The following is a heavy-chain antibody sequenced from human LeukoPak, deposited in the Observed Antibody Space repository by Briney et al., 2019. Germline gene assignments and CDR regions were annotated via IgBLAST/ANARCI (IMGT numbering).Heavy chain of an antibody. CDR2: IYHSGVT. V-gene: IGHV4-59*01. J-gene: IGHJ5*02. CDR3: AGDPYNYKWFDI. CDR1: AGSINTYY. Sequence: SETLSLTCTVSAGSINTYYWNWIRQPPGKGLEWIGYIYHSGVTNSNPSPKRRVTISVDTSKNQFSLKLSSVTAADTAVYYCAGDPYNYKWFDIWGQGTLVTVSS. D-gene: IGHD1-20*01.